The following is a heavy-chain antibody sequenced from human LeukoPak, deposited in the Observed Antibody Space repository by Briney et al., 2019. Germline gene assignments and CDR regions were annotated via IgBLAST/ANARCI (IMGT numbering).Heavy chain of an antibody. CDR2: IIPIFGTA. D-gene: IGHD5-24*01. V-gene: IGHV1-69*05. J-gene: IGHJ3*02. CDR3: ARQRWPGPFDI. CDR1: GGTFSSYA. Sequence: GASVKVSCKASGGTFSSYAISWVRRAPGQGLEWMGGIIPIFGTANYAQKFQGRVTITTDESTSTAYMELSSLRSEDTAVYYCARQRWPGPFDIWGQGTMVTVSS.